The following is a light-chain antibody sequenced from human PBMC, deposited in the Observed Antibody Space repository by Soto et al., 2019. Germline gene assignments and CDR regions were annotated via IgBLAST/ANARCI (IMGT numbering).Light chain of an antibody. CDR1: RDDIGAYDY. J-gene: IGLJ1*01. CDR3: CSSGGSPKYV. CDR2: EVT. Sequence: QSALTQPASVSGSPGQSITISCAGTRDDIGAYDYVSWYQQHPGNAPKLLVYEVTNRPSGVSDRFSGSKSGNTASLTISGLQAEDEADYYCCSSGGSPKYVFRTGTTVTVL. V-gene: IGLV2-14*01.